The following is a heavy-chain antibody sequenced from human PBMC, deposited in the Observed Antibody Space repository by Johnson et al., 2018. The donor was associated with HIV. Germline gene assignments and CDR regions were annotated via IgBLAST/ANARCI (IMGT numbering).Heavy chain of an antibody. CDR1: GFIFSSYW. D-gene: IGHD2-15*01. J-gene: IGHJ3*02. Sequence: VQLVESGGGLVQPGGSLRLSCEASGFIFSSYWMTWVRQAPGKGLEWVANIKQDGSEKKYVDSVKGRFTISRDNAKNSLYLQMNSRRAEDTAGYYCARAEKCCRGGSCYWECAFDIWGQGTMVTVSS. V-gene: IGHV3-7*04. CDR3: ARAEKCCRGGSCYWECAFDI. CDR2: IKQDGSEK.